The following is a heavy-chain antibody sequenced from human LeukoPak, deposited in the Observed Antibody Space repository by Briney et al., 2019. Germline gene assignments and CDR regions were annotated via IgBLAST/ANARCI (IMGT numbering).Heavy chain of an antibody. V-gene: IGHV3-9*01. CDR1: GFIFDDYA. CDR2: ISWNSDTI. CDR3: ARDRPVVTTFAAFDI. Sequence: PGGSLRLSCAASGFIFDDYAMHWVRQAPGKGLEWVSGISWNSDTIGYADSVKGRFTISRDNAKNSLYLQMNSLRAEDTAVYYCARDRPVVTTFAAFDIWGQGTMVTVSS. D-gene: IGHD3-16*01. J-gene: IGHJ3*02.